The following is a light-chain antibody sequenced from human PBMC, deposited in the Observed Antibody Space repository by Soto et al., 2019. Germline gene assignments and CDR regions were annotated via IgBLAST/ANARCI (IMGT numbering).Light chain of an antibody. CDR1: QSVSSS. V-gene: IGKV3-11*01. J-gene: IGKJ4*01. Sequence: EIVLTQSPATLSLSPGERATLSCRASQSVSSSLAWYQLKPGQAPRLLIFDAVNRAHGVPGRFSSSGSGTDXTLTXSXLXPEHVAXXXXXXXXXWXPXTFGGGTKVQIK. CDR3: XXXXXWXPXT. CDR2: DAV.